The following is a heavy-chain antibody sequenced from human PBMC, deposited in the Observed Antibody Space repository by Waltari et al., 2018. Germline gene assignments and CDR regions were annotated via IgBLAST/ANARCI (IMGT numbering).Heavy chain of an antibody. CDR1: GCSLSHFG. Sequence: QVQLVESGGGVVQPGMSLRLSCAASGCSLSHFGMHWVRQAPGKGLEWVALASFDGSTTYYADSVRGRFTISRDNSKNTLYLDINTLRVDDTAIYYCAKDAFGNTYLDHWGQGTLVTVSS. D-gene: IGHD3-10*01. V-gene: IGHV3-30*18. J-gene: IGHJ5*02. CDR3: AKDAFGNTYLDH. CDR2: ASFDGSTT.